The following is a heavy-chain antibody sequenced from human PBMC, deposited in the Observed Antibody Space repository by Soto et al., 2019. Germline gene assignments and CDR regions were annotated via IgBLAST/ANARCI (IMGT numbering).Heavy chain of an antibody. CDR2: ITSSSSYI. V-gene: IGHV3-21*01. J-gene: IGHJ6*03. CDR1: GFTFSSYS. Sequence: GGSLRLSCAASGFTFSSYSMAWVRQAPGKGLEWVSSITSSSSYIYYADSVKGRFTISRDNAQESLYLQMNSLRAEDTAVYYCARAGGGYYYYFYMDVWGKGTTVTVSS. CDR3: ARAGGGYYYYFYMDV.